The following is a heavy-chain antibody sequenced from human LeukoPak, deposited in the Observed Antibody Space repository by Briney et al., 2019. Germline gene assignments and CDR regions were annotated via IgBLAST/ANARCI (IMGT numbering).Heavy chain of an antibody. J-gene: IGHJ4*02. CDR2: IRSDGSNK. D-gene: IGHD5-24*01. V-gene: IGHV3-30*02. CDR3: AKSGYNRFDY. CDR1: GFTFTTYG. Sequence: GGSLRLSCGASGFTFTTYGMHWVRQAPGKGLEWVAFIRSDGSNKYYADSVKGRFTLSRDNSKNTLYLQMNSLRAEDTAVYYCAKSGYNRFDYWGQGTLVTVSS.